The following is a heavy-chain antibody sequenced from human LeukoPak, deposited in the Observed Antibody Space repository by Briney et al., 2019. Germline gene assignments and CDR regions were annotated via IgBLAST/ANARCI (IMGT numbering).Heavy chain of an antibody. CDR3: AREEFLHEIDSSGYFVY. Sequence: KPWETLSLTCTVSGGSITGYYWNWIRQPAGQGLEWLGRVYSSGVGNYNPSLTSRVTMSVDTSKNQFSLKLTSLTAADTAVYYCAREEFLHEIDSSGYFVYWGQGTLVTVSS. CDR2: VYSSGVG. D-gene: IGHD3-22*01. CDR1: GGSITGYY. J-gene: IGHJ4*02. V-gene: IGHV4-4*07.